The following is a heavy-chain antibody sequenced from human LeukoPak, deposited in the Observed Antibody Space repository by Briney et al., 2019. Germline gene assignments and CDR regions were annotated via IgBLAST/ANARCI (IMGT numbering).Heavy chain of an antibody. CDR1: GYSFTSYW. CDR3: ARQGQQLVAPYYGMDV. D-gene: IGHD6-13*01. J-gene: IGHJ6*02. CDR2: IYPGDSDT. Sequence: GGSLKISCKGSGYSFTSYWIGWVRQMPGKGPEWMGIIYPGDSDTRYSPSFQGQVTISADKSISTAYLQWSSLKASDTAMYYCARQGQQLVAPYYGMDVWGQGTTVTVSS. V-gene: IGHV5-51*01.